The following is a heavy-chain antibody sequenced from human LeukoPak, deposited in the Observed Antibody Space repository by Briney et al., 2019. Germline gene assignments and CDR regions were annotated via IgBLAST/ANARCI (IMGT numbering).Heavy chain of an antibody. D-gene: IGHD6-6*01. CDR1: GFTFSSYW. CDR2: INQDGSEK. J-gene: IGHJ4*02. Sequence: GGSLRLSCAASGFTFSSYWMTWVRQASGKGLEWVANINQDGSEKYYVDSVRGRFTISRDNAKNSLYLQMNSLSVEDTALYYCAVSSSSSGAGGIWGQGTLVTVSS. CDR3: AVSSSSSGAGGI. V-gene: IGHV3-7*01.